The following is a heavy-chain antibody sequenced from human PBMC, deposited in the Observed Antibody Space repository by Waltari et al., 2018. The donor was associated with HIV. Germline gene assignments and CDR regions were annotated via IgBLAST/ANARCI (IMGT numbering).Heavy chain of an antibody. J-gene: IGHJ6*02. CDR3: AKELRSGYSYYYYGMDV. V-gene: IGHV3-30*02. CDR2: IRYDGNTK. Sequence: QGQLVESGGGVVQPGGSLRFSCAASGFGFGIFGMLWVSQAPGKGLAWVTVIRYDGNTKYDADSLKGRFTISRDNSKNTLYLQMSSLRAEDTAVYYCAKELRSGYSYYYYGMDVWGQGTTVTVSS. CDR1: GFGFGIFG. D-gene: IGHD2-15*01.